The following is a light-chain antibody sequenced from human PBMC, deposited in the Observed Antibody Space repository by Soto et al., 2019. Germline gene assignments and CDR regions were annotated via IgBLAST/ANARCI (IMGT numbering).Light chain of an antibody. CDR2: ITN. CDR1: SSNIGSNT. V-gene: IGLV1-44*01. Sequence: SVLTRPPSAFGTPGRMVTISCCRSSSNIGSNTVSWYQQLPGTAPKLLIYITNQRPSGVPDRFSGSKSGSSASLAISGLQSEDEADYCCSALDDSLNGHYVFGTGTKAPS. J-gene: IGLJ1*01. CDR3: SALDDSLNGHYV.